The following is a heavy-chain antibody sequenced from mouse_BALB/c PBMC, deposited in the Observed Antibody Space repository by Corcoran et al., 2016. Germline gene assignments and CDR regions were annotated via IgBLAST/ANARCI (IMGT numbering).Heavy chain of an antibody. CDR3: ASGGVYDYVGFAY. V-gene: IGHV1-22*01. CDR1: GYTFTEYT. D-gene: IGHD2-4*01. Sequence: EVQLQQSGPELVKPGASVKISCKTSGYTFTEYTMHWVKQSHGKSLEWIGGINPNNGGTSYNQKFKGKATLTVDKTSSTAYMEHRSLTSEESAVYYCASGGVYDYVGFAYWGQGTLVTVSA. J-gene: IGHJ3*01. CDR2: INPNNGGT.